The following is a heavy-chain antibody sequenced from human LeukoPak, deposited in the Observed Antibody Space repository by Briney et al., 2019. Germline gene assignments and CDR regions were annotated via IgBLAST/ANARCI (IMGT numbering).Heavy chain of an antibody. CDR1: GGSISSGGYS. CDR2: IYYSGST. CDR3: ARVRAGAGSVTFDV. D-gene: IGHD6-13*01. J-gene: IGHJ3*01. Sequence: SETLSLTCAVSGGSISSGGYSWWWVRQPPGKGLEWIGYIYYSGSTNYNPSLKSRVTMSLDTSKNQFSLKLSSVAAADTAVYYCARVRAGAGSVTFDVWGQGTMVTVSS. V-gene: IGHV4-61*08.